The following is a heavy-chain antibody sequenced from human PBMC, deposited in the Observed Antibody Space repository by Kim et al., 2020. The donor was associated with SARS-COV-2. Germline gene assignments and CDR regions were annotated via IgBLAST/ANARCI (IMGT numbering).Heavy chain of an antibody. CDR1: GYSISSHYY. CDR2: IYHRGNT. D-gene: IGHD4-17*01. J-gene: IGHJ4*02. Sequence: SETLSLTCTVSGYSISSHYYWGWIRQPPGKGLEWIGTIYHRGNTYYNPSLKSRITISVDTSKNQFSLKVTSVTAADTAVYFCAKHYGDYEGHFDYWGQGSLVTVSS. V-gene: IGHV4-38-2*02. CDR3: AKHYGDYEGHFDY.